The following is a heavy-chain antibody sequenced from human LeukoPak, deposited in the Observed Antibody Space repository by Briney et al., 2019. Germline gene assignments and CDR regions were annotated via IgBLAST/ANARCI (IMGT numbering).Heavy chain of an antibody. CDR2: ISYDGSNK. CDR3: AKPYSSGWSGSFDY. D-gene: IGHD6-19*01. Sequence: GRSLRLSCAASGFTFSSYGMHWVRQAPGKGLEWVAVISYDGSNKYYADSVKGRLTISRDNSKNTLYLQMNSLRAEDTAVYYCAKPYSSGWSGSFDYWGQGTLVTVSS. CDR1: GFTFSSYG. V-gene: IGHV3-30*18. J-gene: IGHJ4*02.